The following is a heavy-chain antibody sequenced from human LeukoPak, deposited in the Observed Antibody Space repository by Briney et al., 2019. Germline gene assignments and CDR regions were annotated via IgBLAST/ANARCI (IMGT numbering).Heavy chain of an antibody. CDR1: GYTFINYA. D-gene: IGHD3-10*01. Sequence: ASVKVSCKASGYTFINYAISWVRQAPGQGLEWMGWINTYNGNTNYAQKLQDRVTMTTDTSTSTTYMELRSLRSDDTAVYYCARGGVRYYGDFWGQGTLVTVSS. CDR3: ARGGVRYYGDF. V-gene: IGHV1-18*01. J-gene: IGHJ4*02. CDR2: INTYNGNT.